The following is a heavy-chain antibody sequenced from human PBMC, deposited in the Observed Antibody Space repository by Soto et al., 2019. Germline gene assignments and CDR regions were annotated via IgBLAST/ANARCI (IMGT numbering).Heavy chain of an antibody. V-gene: IGHV4-30-2*01. Sequence: QLQLQESGSGLVKPSQTLSLTCAVSGGSISSGGYSCSWIRQPPGKGLEWIGYIYHSGSTYYNPSPXSXXTISVDRSKNQFSLKLSSVTAADTAVYYCARGMTTVTTLDYWGQGTLVTVSS. D-gene: IGHD4-4*01. CDR2: IYHSGST. CDR3: ARGMTTVTTLDY. J-gene: IGHJ4*02. CDR1: GGSISSGGYS.